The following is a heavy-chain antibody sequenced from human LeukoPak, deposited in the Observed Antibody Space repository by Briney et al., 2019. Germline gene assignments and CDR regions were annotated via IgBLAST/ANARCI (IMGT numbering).Heavy chain of an antibody. CDR2: ISAYNANT. V-gene: IGHV1-18*01. D-gene: IGHD6-19*01. J-gene: IGHJ4*02. CDR1: GYTFTTYG. Sequence: VASVKVSCKASGYTFTTYGISWVRHDPGQGLEWMGWISAYNANTNYAQKFQGRVTMTTDTSTSTAYMDLRSLRSDDTAVYYCARDPTIAVAGPGYWGQGTLVTVSS. CDR3: ARDPTIAVAGPGY.